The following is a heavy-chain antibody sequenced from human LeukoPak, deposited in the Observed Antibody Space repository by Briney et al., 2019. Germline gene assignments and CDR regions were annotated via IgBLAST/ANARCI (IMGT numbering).Heavy chain of an antibody. CDR3: AKGVSTTVTTGFDY. J-gene: IGHJ4*02. CDR1: GLTFSSYG. Sequence: GRSLRLSCAASGLTFSSYGMHWVRQAPGKGLEWVAVISYDGSNKYYADSVKGRFTISRDNSKNTLYLQMNSLRAEDTAVYYCAKGVSTTVTTGFDYWGQGTLVTVSS. D-gene: IGHD4-17*01. CDR2: ISYDGSNK. V-gene: IGHV3-30*18.